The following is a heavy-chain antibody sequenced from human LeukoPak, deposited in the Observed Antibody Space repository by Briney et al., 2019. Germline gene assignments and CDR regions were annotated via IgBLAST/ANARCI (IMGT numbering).Heavy chain of an antibody. J-gene: IGHJ3*02. CDR2: IYHSGST. CDR3: ARMKNGFDI. Sequence: PSETLSLTCAVSGASISSSNWWSWVRQGPEKGLEWSGEIYHSGSTNYNPSLKSRLTISVDKSKNQFSLNLSSVTAADTAFYFCARMKNGFDIWGQGTMVTVSS. CDR1: GASISSSNW. V-gene: IGHV4-4*02.